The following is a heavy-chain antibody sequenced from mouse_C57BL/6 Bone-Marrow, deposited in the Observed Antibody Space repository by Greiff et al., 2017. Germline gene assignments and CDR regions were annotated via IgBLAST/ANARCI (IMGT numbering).Heavy chain of an antibody. CDR1: GYTFTSYG. Sequence: VQRVESGAELARPGASVKLSCKASGYTFTSYGISWVKQRTGQGLEWIGEIYPRSGNTYYNEKFKGKATLTADKSSSTAYMELRSLTSEDSAVYFCARGLYDPFAYWGQGTLVTVSA. CDR3: ARGLYDPFAY. CDR2: IYPRSGNT. V-gene: IGHV1-81*01. D-gene: IGHD6-5*01. J-gene: IGHJ3*01.